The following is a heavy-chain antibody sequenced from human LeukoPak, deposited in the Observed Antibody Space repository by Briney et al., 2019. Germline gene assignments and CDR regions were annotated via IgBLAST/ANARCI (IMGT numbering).Heavy chain of an antibody. CDR2: IYPGDSDI. D-gene: IGHD2-2*01. J-gene: IGHJ3*02. Sequence: GESLQISCKGSGYSFTSYWIGWVRQMPGKGLEWMGIIYPGDSDIRYSPSFQGQVTISADKTTRTTYLQWRSLKAPDTAMYYCARIGIIGEYCSSSSCSSDAFDIWGQGTMVAVSS. CDR3: ARIGIIGEYCSSSSCSSDAFDI. V-gene: IGHV5-51*01. CDR1: GYSFTSYW.